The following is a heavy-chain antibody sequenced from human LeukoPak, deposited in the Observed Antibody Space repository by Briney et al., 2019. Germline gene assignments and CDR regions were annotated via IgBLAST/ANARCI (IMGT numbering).Heavy chain of an antibody. CDR1: GASISSYF. V-gene: IGHV4-4*07. CDR3: ARISTAYYFDY. Sequence: SETLSLTCTVSGASISSYFWSWIRQPAGKGLEWIGRIYTTGSTNYNPSLKSRLPMSVDTSKNQFSLKLSSVTAADTAVYYCARISTAYYFDYWGQGTLVTVSS. J-gene: IGHJ4*02. CDR2: IYTTGST.